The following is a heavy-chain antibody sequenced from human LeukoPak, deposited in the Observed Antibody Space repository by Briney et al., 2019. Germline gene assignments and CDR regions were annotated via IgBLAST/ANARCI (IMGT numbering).Heavy chain of an antibody. CDR2: IYYSGGT. D-gene: IGHD6-6*01. CDR1: GGSISSSSYY. J-gene: IGHJ4*02. CDR3: ARRIAALTFDY. Sequence: SETLSLTCTVSGGSISSSSYYWGWTRRPPGKGLEWIGSIYYSGGTYYNPSLKSRVTMSVDTSKNQFSLKLSSVTAADTAVYYCARRIAALTFDYWGQGTLVTVSS. V-gene: IGHV4-39*01.